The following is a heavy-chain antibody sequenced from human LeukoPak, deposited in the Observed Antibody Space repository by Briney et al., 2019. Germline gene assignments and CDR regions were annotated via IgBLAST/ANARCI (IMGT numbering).Heavy chain of an antibody. D-gene: IGHD1-26*01. Sequence: GESLKISCKGSGYSFTSYWIGWVRQMPGKGLEWMGIIYPGDSDTRYSPSFQGQVTISADKSISTAYLQWSSLKASDTAMYYCARRSSGSYSVGGYYYYMDVWGKETTVTVSS. CDR2: IYPGDSDT. J-gene: IGHJ6*03. CDR3: ARRSSGSYSVGGYYYYMDV. V-gene: IGHV5-51*01. CDR1: GYSFTSYW.